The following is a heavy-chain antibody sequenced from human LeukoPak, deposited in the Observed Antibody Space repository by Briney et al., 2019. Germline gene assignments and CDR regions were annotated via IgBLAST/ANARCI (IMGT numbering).Heavy chain of an antibody. J-gene: IGHJ4*02. D-gene: IGHD1-26*01. CDR1: GFTFSSYG. Sequence: PGGSLRLSCAASGFTFSSYGMYWVRQAPGKGLEWVAVISYDGSNKYYADSVKGRFTISRDNSKNTLYLQMNSLRAEDTAVYYCAKGRYSGSYYGIDYWGQGTLVTVSS. CDR2: ISYDGSNK. V-gene: IGHV3-30*18. CDR3: AKGRYSGSYYGIDY.